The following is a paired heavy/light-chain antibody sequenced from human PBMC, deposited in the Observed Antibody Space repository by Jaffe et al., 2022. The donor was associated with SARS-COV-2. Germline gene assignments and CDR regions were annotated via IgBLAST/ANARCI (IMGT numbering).Heavy chain of an antibody. CDR3: ARDWEGSGDY. CDR1: GFTLSDYH. V-gene: IGHV3-72*01. J-gene: IGHJ4*02. D-gene: IGHD3-10*01. CDR2: TRNRAHSYAT. Sequence: EVQLEESGGGLVQPGGSLRLSCAASGFTLSDYHMDWVRQAPGKGLEWVGRTRNRAHSYATEYAASVTGRFTISRDDSKNLLYLHMNSLKTEDTAVYFCARDWEGSGDYWGQGTLVTVSS.
Light chain of an antibody. CDR2: KVS. J-gene: IGKJ4*01. V-gene: IGKV2-30*01. Sequence: DVVMTQSPVSMPVTLGQPASISCRSSQSLVYSDGNTYLHWFQQRPGQSPRRLIYKVSNRDSGVPDRFSGSGSGTDFTLRISRVEAEDVGVYYCMQGTHWPLTFGGGTKVEIK. CDR1: QSLVYSDGNTY. CDR3: MQGTHWPLT.